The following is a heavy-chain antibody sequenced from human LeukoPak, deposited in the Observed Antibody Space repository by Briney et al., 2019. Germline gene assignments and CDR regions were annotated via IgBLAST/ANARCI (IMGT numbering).Heavy chain of an antibody. J-gene: IGHJ4*02. CDR2: ISYDGSNK. V-gene: IGHV3-30-3*01. CDR3: AREYEGEYSSSYFDY. CDR1: GFTFSSYP. D-gene: IGHD6-6*01. Sequence: PGGSLRLSCAASGFTFSSYPMHWVRQTPGKGLEWVAVISYDGSNKYYADSVKGRFTISRDNSKNTLYLQMNSLRAEDTAVYYCAREYEGEYSSSYFDYWGQGTLVTVSS.